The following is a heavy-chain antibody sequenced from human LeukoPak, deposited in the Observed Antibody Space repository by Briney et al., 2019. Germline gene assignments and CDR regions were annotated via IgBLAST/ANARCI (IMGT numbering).Heavy chain of an antibody. Sequence: GGSLRLSCAASGFSFSSYWMSWVRQAPGKGLEWVANIKQDGSEKHYVDSVKGRFTISRDNAKKSLFLHMNSLRVEDTAVYYCASHCSGGSCHPGYWGQGTLVTVSS. V-gene: IGHV3-7*01. J-gene: IGHJ4*02. D-gene: IGHD2-15*01. CDR1: GFSFSSYW. CDR3: ASHCSGGSCHPGY. CDR2: IKQDGSEK.